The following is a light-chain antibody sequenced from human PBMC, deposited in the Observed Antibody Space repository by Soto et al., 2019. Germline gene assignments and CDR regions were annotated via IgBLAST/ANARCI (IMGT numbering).Light chain of an antibody. Sequence: NFMLTQPHSVSESPGKTVTISCTRSSGSIASNYVQWYQQRPGSSPTTVIYEDNQRPSGVPDRFSGSIDSSSNSASLTISGLETEDEADYYCQSYDATKQVFGGGTKLTLL. J-gene: IGLJ3*02. CDR3: QSYDATKQV. CDR1: SGSIASNY. V-gene: IGLV6-57*01. CDR2: EDN.